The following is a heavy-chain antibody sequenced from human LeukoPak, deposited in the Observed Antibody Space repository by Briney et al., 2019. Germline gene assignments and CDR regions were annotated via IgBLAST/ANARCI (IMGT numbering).Heavy chain of an antibody. CDR3: ARVTSGAGYNWFDA. CDR2: MNPKSGYT. CDR1: GYTFTSRD. Sequence: ASVKVSCQASGYTFTSRDINWVRQATGQGLEWMGYMNPKSGYTAYGQRFHGRVTMTRNTSTNTAYMELSSLRSEDTAVYYCARVTSGAGYNWFDAWGPGTLVTVSS. J-gene: IGHJ5*02. V-gene: IGHV1-8*02. D-gene: IGHD1-26*01.